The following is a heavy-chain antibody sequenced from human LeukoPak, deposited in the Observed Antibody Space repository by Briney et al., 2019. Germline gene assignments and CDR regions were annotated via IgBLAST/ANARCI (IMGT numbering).Heavy chain of an antibody. CDR1: GGTFSSYA. Sequence: SVKVSCKASGGTFSSYAISWVRQAPGQGLEWMGGIIPIFCTANYAQKFQGRVTITAAESTSTAYMELSSLRSEDTAVSYCARERGGGNIVVVPAAISCWFAPWGQGTLVTVSS. CDR2: IIPIFCTA. J-gene: IGHJ5*02. V-gene: IGHV1-69*13. D-gene: IGHD2-2*01. CDR3: ARERGGGNIVVVPAAISCWFAP.